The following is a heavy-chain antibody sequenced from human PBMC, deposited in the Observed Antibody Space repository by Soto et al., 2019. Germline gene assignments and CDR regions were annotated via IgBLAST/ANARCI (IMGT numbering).Heavy chain of an antibody. Sequence: QVQPTQSRNAVKKPGASVKVSCKAYGYTFLDYGITWVRQAHGQGLEWVGWINTYSGNTNYAQRLQGRVIMTTDTSTTPAYMELRSLIPDDTAVYYCARAQAPTESVNWGQGTLVFVSS. V-gene: IGHV1-18*01. CDR1: GYTFLDYG. J-gene: IGHJ4*02. CDR3: ARAQAPTESVN. CDR2: INTYSGNT.